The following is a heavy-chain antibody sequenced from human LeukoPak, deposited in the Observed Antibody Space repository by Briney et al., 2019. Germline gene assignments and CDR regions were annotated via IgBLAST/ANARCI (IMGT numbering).Heavy chain of an antibody. CDR1: GGSISSDTFY. CDR2: IYYSGST. Sequence: SETLSLTCTVSGGSISSDTFYWGWIRQSPGKGLEWTGSIYYSGSTFYNPSLKSRVTISVDTSKNQFSLKLSSVTAADTAVYYCARLAAVGAGLDYWGQGTLVTVSS. CDR3: ARLAAVGAGLDY. J-gene: IGHJ4*02. D-gene: IGHD6-13*01. V-gene: IGHV4-39*01.